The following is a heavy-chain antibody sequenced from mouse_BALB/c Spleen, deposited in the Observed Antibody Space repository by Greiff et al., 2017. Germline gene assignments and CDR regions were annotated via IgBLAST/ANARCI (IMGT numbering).Heavy chain of an antibody. CDR3: ARRGDYDYDEGGTYAMDY. CDR2: IYPGSGNT. D-gene: IGHD2-4*01. Sequence: QVQLKESGAELVRPGTSVKISCKASGYAFTNYWLGWVKQRPGHGLEWIGDIYPGSGNTYYNEKFKGKATLTADKSSSTAYMQLSSLTSEDSAVYFCARRGDYDYDEGGTYAMDYWGQGTSVTVSS. V-gene: IGHV1-63*01. CDR1: GYAFTNYW. J-gene: IGHJ4*01.